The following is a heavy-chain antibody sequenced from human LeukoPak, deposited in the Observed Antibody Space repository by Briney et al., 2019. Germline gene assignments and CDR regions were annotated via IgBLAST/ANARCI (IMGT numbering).Heavy chain of an antibody. CDR3: ARDVREWELPNWFDP. V-gene: IGHV4-59*01. D-gene: IGHD1-26*01. Sequence: SETLSLTCTVSGGSISSYYWSWIRQPPGKGLEWIGYIYYSGSTNYNPSLKSRVTISVDTSKNQFSLKLSSVTAADTAVYYCARDVREWELPNWFDPGGQETLNSVSS. J-gene: IGHJ5*02. CDR2: IYYSGST. CDR1: GGSISSYY.